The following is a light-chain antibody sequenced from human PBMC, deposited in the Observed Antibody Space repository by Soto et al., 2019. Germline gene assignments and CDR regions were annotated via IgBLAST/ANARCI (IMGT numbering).Light chain of an antibody. CDR2: AAS. V-gene: IGKV1-39*01. Sequence: DIQMTQSPSSLSASVGDRVTITCRASQSITGYLNWYQQKPGKAPKLLIYAASSLQSGVPSRFSGSGSGTDFTLTISSLQLDDFATYFCQQSLGIPYTFGQGTRLE. J-gene: IGKJ2*01. CDR1: QSITGY. CDR3: QQSLGIPYT.